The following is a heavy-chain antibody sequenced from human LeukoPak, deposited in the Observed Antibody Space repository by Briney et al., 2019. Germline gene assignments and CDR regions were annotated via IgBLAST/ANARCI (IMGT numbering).Heavy chain of an antibody. J-gene: IGHJ4*02. Sequence: PSETLSLTCTVSGGSISSYSWNWIRQPPGKGLEWIGYIYNSGSTNYNPSLKSRVTISVDTSKNQFSLKLSSVTAADTPMYYCARGSYYYDSSGYQYWGQGTLVTVSS. CDR2: IYNSGST. CDR1: GGSISSYS. CDR3: ARGSYYYDSSGYQY. V-gene: IGHV4-59*01. D-gene: IGHD3-22*01.